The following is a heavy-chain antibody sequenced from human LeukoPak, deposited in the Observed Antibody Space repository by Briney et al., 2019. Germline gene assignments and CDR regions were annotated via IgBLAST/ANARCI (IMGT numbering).Heavy chain of an antibody. Sequence: PGRSLRLSCAASGFTFSSYGMHWVRQAPGKGLEWVAVISYDGSNKYYADSVKGRFTISRDNSKNTLYLQMNSLRAEDTAVYYCAKSGTRIVGATSYFDYWGQGTLVTVSS. CDR2: ISYDGSNK. CDR3: AKSGTRIVGATSYFDY. D-gene: IGHD1-26*01. CDR1: GFTFSSYG. J-gene: IGHJ4*02. V-gene: IGHV3-30*18.